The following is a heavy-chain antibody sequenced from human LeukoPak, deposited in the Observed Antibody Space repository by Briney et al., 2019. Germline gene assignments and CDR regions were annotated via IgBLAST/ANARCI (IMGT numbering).Heavy chain of an antibody. J-gene: IGHJ4*02. D-gene: IGHD3-10*01. Sequence: PGGSLRLSCAASGFTFNTYAMSWVRQAPGKGLEWVSGISGSGGSTYYADSVKGRLIISRDNSKNTLYLQMTSLRAEDTAVYYCAKDFESGDYFDYWGQGTLVTVSS. V-gene: IGHV3-23*01. CDR1: GFTFNTYA. CDR3: AKDFESGDYFDY. CDR2: ISGSGGST.